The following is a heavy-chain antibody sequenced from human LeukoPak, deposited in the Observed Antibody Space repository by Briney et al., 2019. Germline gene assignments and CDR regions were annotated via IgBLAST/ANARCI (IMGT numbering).Heavy chain of an antibody. CDR1: GYTFTDYY. V-gene: IGHV1-2*02. D-gene: IGHD2-2*01. CDR2: INPTSGDT. CDR3: ARANFLYCSSTTCLFDY. Sequence: ASVTVSCKASGYTFTDYYMHWVRQAPGQGFEWMGWINPTSGDTNYAQKFQGRVTMTRDTSISTAHMELSRLRSDDTAVYYCARANFLYCSSTTCLFDYWGQGTLVIVSS. J-gene: IGHJ4*02.